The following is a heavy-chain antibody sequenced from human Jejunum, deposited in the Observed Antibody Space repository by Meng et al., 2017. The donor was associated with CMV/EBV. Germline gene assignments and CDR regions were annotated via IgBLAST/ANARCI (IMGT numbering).Heavy chain of an antibody. CDR2: ISSDSTYT. CDR1: AFTFSDFN. J-gene: IGHJ3*02. CDR3: AREGRFSHHGASDT. Sequence: SAFTFSDFNMDWVRQAPGKGLEWVSSISSDSTYTSYADSVKGRFTTSRDNAKTSLYLQLNTLRAEDTAVYYCAREGRFSHHGASDTWGRGTTVIVSS. D-gene: IGHD1-14*01. V-gene: IGHV3-21*01.